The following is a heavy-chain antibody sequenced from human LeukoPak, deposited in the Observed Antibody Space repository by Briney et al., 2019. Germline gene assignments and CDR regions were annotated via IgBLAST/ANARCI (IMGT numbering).Heavy chain of an antibody. V-gene: IGHV4-39*01. Sequence: QSSETLSLTCTVSGGSISSSSYYWGWIRQPPGKGLEWIGSIYYSGSTYYNPSLKSRVTISVDTSKNQFSLKLSSVTAADTAVYYCARLTGSYLPGEDYWGQGTLVTVSS. CDR1: GGSISSSSYY. CDR3: ARLTGSYLPGEDY. CDR2: IYYSGST. J-gene: IGHJ4*02. D-gene: IGHD1-26*01.